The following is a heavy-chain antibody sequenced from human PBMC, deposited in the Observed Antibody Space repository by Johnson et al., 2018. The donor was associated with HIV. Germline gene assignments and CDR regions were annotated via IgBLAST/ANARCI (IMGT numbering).Heavy chain of an antibody. CDR2: IKNKADGGTT. Sequence: VQLVESEGGLIQPGGSLRLSCAASGFTVSSNYMNWVRQAPGKGLEWAGHIKNKADGGTTDYAALVKGRFTISRDDSKNTLYLQMNSLKTEDTAVYYCTTGISWYGAITFDIWGQGTMVTVSS. D-gene: IGHD3-10*01. V-gene: IGHV3-15*01. J-gene: IGHJ3*02. CDR3: TTGISWYGAITFDI. CDR1: GFTVSSNY.